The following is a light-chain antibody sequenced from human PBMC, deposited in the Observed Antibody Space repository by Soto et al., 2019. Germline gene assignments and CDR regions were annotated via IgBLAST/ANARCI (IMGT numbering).Light chain of an antibody. CDR2: KAS. J-gene: IGKJ4*01. Sequence: DIQMTQSPPTLSATAGDRVTITCRASQTISSWLAWYQQKPGKAPKLLIYKASTLKSGVPSRFSGSGSGTDFTLTISSLQPEDFATYYCQQSYSTPPTFGGGTKVDIK. V-gene: IGKV1-5*03. CDR3: QQSYSTPPT. CDR1: QTISSW.